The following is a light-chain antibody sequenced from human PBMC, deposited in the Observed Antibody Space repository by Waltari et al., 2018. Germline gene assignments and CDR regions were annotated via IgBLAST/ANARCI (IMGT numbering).Light chain of an antibody. Sequence: NFMLTQPHSVSESPGKTVTISCTRSSGSIASNYVQWYQQRPGSAPTTVIYEDNQRPSGVPDRFSGSIDSSSNSASLPISGLKTEDEADYSCQSYDSSNVVFGGGTKLTVL. V-gene: IGLV6-57*03. CDR3: QSYDSSNVV. CDR2: EDN. J-gene: IGLJ2*01. CDR1: SGSIASNY.